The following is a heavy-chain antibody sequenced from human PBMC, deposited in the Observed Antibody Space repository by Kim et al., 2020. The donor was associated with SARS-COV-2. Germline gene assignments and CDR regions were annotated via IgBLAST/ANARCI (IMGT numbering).Heavy chain of an antibody. J-gene: IGHJ4*02. CDR2: IYYSGST. V-gene: IGHV4-39*01. CDR3: ARRRVNPRVWY. CDR1: GGSISSSSYY. Sequence: SETLSLTCTVSGGSISSSSYYWGWIRQPPGKGLEWIGSIYYSGSTYYNPSLKSRVTISVDTSKNQFSLKLSSVTAADTAVYYCARRRVNPRVWYGGRGTLVTVSS.